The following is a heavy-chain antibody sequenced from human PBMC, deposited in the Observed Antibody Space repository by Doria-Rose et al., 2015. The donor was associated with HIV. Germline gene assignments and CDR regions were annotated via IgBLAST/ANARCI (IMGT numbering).Heavy chain of an antibody. CDR1: GFSLSSPGMG. Sequence: QITLKESGPVLVKPTETLTLTCTVSGFSLSSPGMGVSWIRQPPGKALEWLANIFSYDERSYKTSLKSRLTISRDTSKSQVVLTMTDMDPVDTATYYCARIKSSRWYHKYYFDFWGQGTLVIVSA. D-gene: IGHD6-13*01. CDR3: ARIKSSRWYHKYYFDF. V-gene: IGHV2-26*01. CDR2: IFSYDER. J-gene: IGHJ4*02.